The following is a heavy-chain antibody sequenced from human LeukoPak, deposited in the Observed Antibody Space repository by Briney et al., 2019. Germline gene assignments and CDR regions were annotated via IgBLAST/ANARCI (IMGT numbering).Heavy chain of an antibody. J-gene: IGHJ4*02. CDR1: GFTFSSYA. CDR2: ISYDGSNK. CDR3: AKMNWNDPS. D-gene: IGHD1-1*01. Sequence: PGRSLRLSCAASGFTFSSYALHWVRQAPGKGLEWVAVISYDGSNKYYADSVKGRFTISRDNSKNTLYLQMNSLRAEDTAVYYCAKMNWNDPSWGQGTLVTVSS. V-gene: IGHV3-30*04.